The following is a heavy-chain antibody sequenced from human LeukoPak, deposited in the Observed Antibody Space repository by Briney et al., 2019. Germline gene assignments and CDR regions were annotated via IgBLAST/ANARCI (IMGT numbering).Heavy chain of an antibody. CDR2: IYTSGST. Sequence: SETLSLTCTVSGGSTSSYYWSWIRQPAGKGLEWIGRIYTSGSTNYNPSLKSRVTMSVDTSKNQFSLKLSSVTAADTAVYYCAREEARTFWSGYYHYYYGMDVWGQGTTVTVSS. CDR1: GGSTSSYY. CDR3: AREEARTFWSGYYHYYYGMDV. D-gene: IGHD3-3*01. V-gene: IGHV4-4*07. J-gene: IGHJ6*02.